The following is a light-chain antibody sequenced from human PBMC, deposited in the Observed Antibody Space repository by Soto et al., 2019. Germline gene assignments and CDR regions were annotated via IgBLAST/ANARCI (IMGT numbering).Light chain of an antibody. V-gene: IGLV2-14*01. CDR1: GSDVGGYNY. CDR3: SSYTSASTPLV. Sequence: QSVLTQPASVSGSPGQSITISCTGTGSDVGGYNYVSWYQQHPGKAPKVMIYDVSNRPSGVSNRFSGSKSCNTASLTISGLQAEDEADYYCSSYTSASTPLVFGGGTKLTVL. J-gene: IGLJ2*01. CDR2: DVS.